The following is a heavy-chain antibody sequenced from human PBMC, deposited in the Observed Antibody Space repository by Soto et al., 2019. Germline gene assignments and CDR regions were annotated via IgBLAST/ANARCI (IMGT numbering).Heavy chain of an antibody. J-gene: IGHJ3*02. Sequence: EVQLLESGGGLVQPGGSLRLSCAASRFPFNSYAMSWVRQAPGKGREWVSAISGNGGATYYAGSVKGRFTMSRDNSKDTLHLQINRLRVEDTAMYHCARDLHAGDARAFDIWCQVTMVTVYS. CDR1: RFPFNSYA. D-gene: IGHD2-21*02. CDR2: ISGNGGAT. V-gene: IGHV3-23*01. CDR3: ARDLHAGDARAFDI.